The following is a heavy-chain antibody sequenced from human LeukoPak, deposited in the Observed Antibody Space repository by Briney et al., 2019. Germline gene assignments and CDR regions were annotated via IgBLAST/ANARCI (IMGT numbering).Heavy chain of an antibody. J-gene: IGHJ4*02. Sequence: PSETLSLTCTVSGNSFGDYYWSWIRQPAGKGLEWIGRIYTSGSTNYNPSLKSRVTISVDTSKNQFSLRLRSVTAADTAVYYCARVTGYMIEDYFDYWGQGTLVTVSS. CDR3: ARVTGYMIEDYFDY. CDR2: IYTSGST. V-gene: IGHV4-4*07. CDR1: GNSFGDYY. D-gene: IGHD3-22*01.